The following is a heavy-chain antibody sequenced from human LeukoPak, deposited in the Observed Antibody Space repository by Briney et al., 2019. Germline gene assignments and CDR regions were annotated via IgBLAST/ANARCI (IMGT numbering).Heavy chain of an antibody. Sequence: ASVKVSCKASGYTFTNYYIHWVRQAPGQGLEWMGLINPGGDNTDYAQNFQGRVTMTRDTSTSTVYMGLSSLRSEDTAVYYCARIRDGYNDAYDIWGQGTMVTVSS. CDR3: ARIRDGYNDAYDI. CDR1: GYTFTNYY. CDR2: INPGGDNT. J-gene: IGHJ3*02. V-gene: IGHV1-46*01. D-gene: IGHD5-24*01.